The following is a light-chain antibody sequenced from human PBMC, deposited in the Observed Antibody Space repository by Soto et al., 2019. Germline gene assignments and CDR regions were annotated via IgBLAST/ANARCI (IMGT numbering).Light chain of an antibody. CDR2: DAS. V-gene: IGKV3-15*01. CDR1: QTISSN. Sequence: EIVMTQSPATLSVSPGERATLSCRASQTISSNLAWYQQKPGQAPRLLIYDASTRATTIPARFSGSGSGTEFTLTISSLQSEDFAVYYCQHYNNWPPKHTFGQGTKLEIK. J-gene: IGKJ2*01. CDR3: QHYNNWPPKHT.